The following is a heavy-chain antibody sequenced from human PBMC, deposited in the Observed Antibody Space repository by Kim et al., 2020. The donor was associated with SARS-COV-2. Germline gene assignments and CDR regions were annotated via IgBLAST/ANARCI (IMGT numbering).Heavy chain of an antibody. CDR3: ARLFLHSSSWFTGGDWFDP. J-gene: IGHJ5*02. CDR2: INHSGST. Sequence: SETLSLTCAVYGGSFSGYYWSWIRQPPGKGLEWIGEINHSGSTNYNPSLKSRVTISVDTSKNQFSLKLSSVTTADTAVYYCARLFLHSSSWFTGGDWFDPWGQGTLVTVSS. CDR1: GGSFSGYY. D-gene: IGHD6-13*01. V-gene: IGHV4-34*01.